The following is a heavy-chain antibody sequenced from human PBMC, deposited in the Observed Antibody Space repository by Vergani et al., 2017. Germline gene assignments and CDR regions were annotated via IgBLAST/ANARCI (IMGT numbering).Heavy chain of an antibody. CDR2: IYYSGST. CDR1: GGSISSHY. CDR3: ARRGGGYDY. Sequence: QVQLQESGPGLVKPSETLSLTCTVSGGSISSHYWSWIRQPPGKGLEWIGYIYYSGSTNYNPSLKSRVTISVDTSKNQFSLKRSSVTAADTAVYYCARRGGGYDYWGQGTLVTVSS. V-gene: IGHV4-59*08. D-gene: IGHD5-12*01. J-gene: IGHJ4*02.